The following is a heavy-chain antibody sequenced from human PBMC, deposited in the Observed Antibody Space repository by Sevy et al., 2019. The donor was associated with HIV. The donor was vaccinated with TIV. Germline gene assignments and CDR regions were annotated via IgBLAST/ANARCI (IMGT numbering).Heavy chain of an antibody. V-gene: IGHV3-49*03. D-gene: IGHD5-12*01. J-gene: IGHJ6*03. CDR1: GFTFGDYA. CDR2: IRSKAYGGTT. CDR3: TRDLSRVATPYYYYYYMDV. Sequence: GGSLRLSCTASGFTFGDYAMSWFRQAPGKGLEWVGFIRSKAYGGTTEYAASAKGRFTISRDDSKSIAYLQMNSLKTEDTAVYYCTRDLSRVATPYYYYYYMDVWGKGTTVTVSS.